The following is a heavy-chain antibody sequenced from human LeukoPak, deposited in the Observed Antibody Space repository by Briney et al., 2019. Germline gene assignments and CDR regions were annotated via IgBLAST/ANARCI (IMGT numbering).Heavy chain of an antibody. J-gene: IGHJ4*02. CDR3: ARGVRITMVRGVTSYYFDY. D-gene: IGHD3-10*01. CDR2: MNPNSGNT. CDR1: GYNFTSYD. Sequence: ASVKVSCKASGYNFTSYDINWVRQATGQGLEWMGWMNPNSGNTGYAQKFQGRVTMTRNTSISTAYMELSSLRSEDTAVYYCARGVRITMVRGVTSYYFDYWGQRTLVTVSS. V-gene: IGHV1-8*01.